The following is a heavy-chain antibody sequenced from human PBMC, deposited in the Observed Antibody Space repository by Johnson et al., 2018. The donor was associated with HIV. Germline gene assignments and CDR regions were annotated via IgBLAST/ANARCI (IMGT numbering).Heavy chain of an antibody. V-gene: IGHV3-30*04. J-gene: IGHJ3*02. Sequence: QVQLVESGGGVVQPGRSLRLSCAASGFTFSNYAMNWVRQAPGKGLEWVAVISYDVSNKYYADSVKGRFTVSRDNSKNTLFVQMNRLRPEDTAVYYCAREFPPGPYALDIWGQGTLVTVSS. D-gene: IGHD1-14*01. CDR1: GFTFSNYA. CDR2: ISYDVSNK. CDR3: AREFPPGPYALDI.